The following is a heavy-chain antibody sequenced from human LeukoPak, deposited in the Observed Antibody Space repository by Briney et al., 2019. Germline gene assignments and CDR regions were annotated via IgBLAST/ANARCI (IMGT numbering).Heavy chain of an antibody. CDR1: GFTFSSYW. CDR3: ARDPLPQLRFLEWFPVHTDDYYYYGMDV. J-gene: IGHJ6*02. Sequence: GGSLRLSCAASGFTFSSYWMNWVRQAPGKGLEWVANIKEDGSEKYYVDSVKGRFTISRDNAKNSLYLQMNSLRAEDTAVYYCARDPLPQLRFLEWFPVHTDDYYYYGMDVWGQGTTVTVSS. CDR2: IKEDGSEK. V-gene: IGHV3-7*01. D-gene: IGHD3-3*01.